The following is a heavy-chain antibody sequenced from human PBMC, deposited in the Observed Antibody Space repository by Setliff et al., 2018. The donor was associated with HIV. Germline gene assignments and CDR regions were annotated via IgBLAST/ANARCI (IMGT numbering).Heavy chain of an antibody. D-gene: IGHD6-19*01. V-gene: IGHV4-30-4*08. CDR3: ARDHRGSDYFDY. CDR1: GGSITNADYY. J-gene: IGHJ4*02. CDR2: IYYSGNT. Sequence: SETLSLTCAVSGGSITNADYYWSWIRQPPGKGLEWIGYIYYSGNTYYNPSLKSRVVISIDTSSNQFSLNLNSVTAADTAVYYCARDHRGSDYFDYWGQGTLVTVSS.